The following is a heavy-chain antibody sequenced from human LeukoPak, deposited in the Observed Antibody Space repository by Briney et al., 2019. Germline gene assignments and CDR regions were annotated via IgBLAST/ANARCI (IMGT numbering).Heavy chain of an antibody. CDR2: IYSSGTT. V-gene: IGHV4-39*01. D-gene: IGHD1-7*01. Sequence: PSETLSLTCTASGGSISSSSYYWGWIRQPPGKGLECIGNIYSSGTTYYNPFLKSRVTISIDTSKSQFSLRLSSVTAADTAVYYCVQNIPGTIEHWGQGTLVTVSS. CDR1: GGSISSSSYY. J-gene: IGHJ1*01. CDR3: VQNIPGTIEH.